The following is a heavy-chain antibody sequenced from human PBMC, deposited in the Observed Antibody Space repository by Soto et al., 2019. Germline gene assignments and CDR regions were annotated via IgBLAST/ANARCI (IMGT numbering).Heavy chain of an antibody. V-gene: IGHV1-18*01. Sequence: QVQLVQSGAEVKKPGASVKVSCKASGYTFTNYGISWVRQAPGQGLEWMGWISAYNGNTKYAQKLQGRVTMTTDTARSTAYMELRSLRSDDTAVYYCARGVGSGSYYSQYNWFDPWGQGTLVTVSS. J-gene: IGHJ5*02. CDR1: GYTFTNYG. D-gene: IGHD3-10*01. CDR3: ARGVGSGSYYSQYNWFDP. CDR2: ISAYNGNT.